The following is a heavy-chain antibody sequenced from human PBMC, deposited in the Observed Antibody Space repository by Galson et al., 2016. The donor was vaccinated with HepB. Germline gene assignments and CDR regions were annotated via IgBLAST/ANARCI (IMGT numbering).Heavy chain of an antibody. V-gene: IGHV3-21*01. CDR2: ISSSSTYI. CDR1: GFTFSTYS. D-gene: IGHD3-3*01. CDR3: ARGGYDFRSGYAPSTNWFDP. J-gene: IGHJ5*02. Sequence: SLRLSCAASGFTFSTYSMNWVRQAPGKGLEWVSSISSSSTYIYYADSVKGRFTISRDNAKNSLYLQMNSLRAEDTAVYYRARGGYDFRSGYAPSTNWFDPWGQGTLVTVSS.